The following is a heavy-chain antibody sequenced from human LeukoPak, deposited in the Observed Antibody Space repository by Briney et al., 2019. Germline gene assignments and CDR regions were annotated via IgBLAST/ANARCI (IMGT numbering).Heavy chain of an antibody. CDR3: ARVIWWRQWLVHGMDV. D-gene: IGHD6-19*01. CDR2: INPNTNGI. V-gene: IGHV1-2*02. CDR1: GYTISDYF. Sequence: ASVKVSCKASGYTISDYFMHWVRQAPGQGLEWMGWINPNTNGINYAQKFQGRVTMTRDTSISTAYMELSRLRSDDTAVYYCARVIWWRQWLVHGMDVWGQGTTVTVSS. J-gene: IGHJ6*02.